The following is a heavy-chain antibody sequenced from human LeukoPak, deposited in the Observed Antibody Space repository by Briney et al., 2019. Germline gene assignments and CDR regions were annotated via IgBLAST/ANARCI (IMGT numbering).Heavy chain of an antibody. Sequence: GSLRLSCAASGFTFSSYGMHWVRPAPGKGLEWVAVISYDGSNKYYADSVKGRFTISRDNSKNTLYLQMNSLRAEDTAVYYCAKEGYYYDSSGYNYYYGMDVWGQGTTVTVSS. CDR1: GFTFSSYG. CDR3: AKEGYYYDSSGYNYYYGMDV. CDR2: ISYDGSNK. V-gene: IGHV3-30*18. D-gene: IGHD3-22*01. J-gene: IGHJ6*02.